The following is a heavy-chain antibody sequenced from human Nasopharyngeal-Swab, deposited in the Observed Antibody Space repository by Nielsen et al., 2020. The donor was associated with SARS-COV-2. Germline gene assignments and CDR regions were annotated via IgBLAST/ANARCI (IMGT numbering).Heavy chain of an antibody. J-gene: IGHJ4*02. V-gene: IGHV3-7*01. CDR2: IQQDGTEK. Sequence: GESLKISCAASRFSFSNYGMDWVRQAPGKGLEWVANIQQDGTEKSYVDSVKGRFTISKDNAKNSLYLQMNSLRAEDTAVYYCARLKHDWNYGGATYFDYWGQGTLVTVSS. CDR3: ARLKHDWNYGGATYFDY. CDR1: RFSFSNYG. D-gene: IGHD1-7*01.